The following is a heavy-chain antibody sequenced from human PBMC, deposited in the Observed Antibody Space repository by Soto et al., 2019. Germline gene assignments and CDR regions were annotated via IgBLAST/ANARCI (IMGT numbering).Heavy chain of an antibody. CDR1: GYTFSSYG. V-gene: IGHV1-18*01. D-gene: IGHD3-10*01. CDR3: ARTYYYGSWTYYRFDP. CDR2: INNYSGNT. Sequence: QVELVQSGAEVKKPGASVKVSCETSGYTFSSYGISWVRQAPGQGLEWMGWINNYSGNTKYAQKLQGRVTMTTDTSTSTAYMEVRSLTYDDTAVYYCARTYYYGSWTYYRFDPWGQGTLVTVSS. J-gene: IGHJ5*02.